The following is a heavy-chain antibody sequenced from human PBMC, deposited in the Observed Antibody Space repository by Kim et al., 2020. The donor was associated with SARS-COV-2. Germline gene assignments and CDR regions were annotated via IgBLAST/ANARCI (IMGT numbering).Heavy chain of an antibody. Sequence: TPSLKSRVTISVDTSKNQFSLKLSSVTAADTAVYYCASSKYYYDSSGYFIWGQGTMVTVSS. D-gene: IGHD3-22*01. J-gene: IGHJ3*02. V-gene: IGHV4-39*01. CDR3: ASSKYYYDSSGYFI.